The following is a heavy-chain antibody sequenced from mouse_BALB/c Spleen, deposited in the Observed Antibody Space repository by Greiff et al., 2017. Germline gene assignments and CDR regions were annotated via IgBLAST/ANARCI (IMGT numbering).Heavy chain of an antibody. V-gene: IGHV2-9*02. Sequence: QVQLKQSGPGLVAPSQSLSITCTVSGFSLTSYGVHWVRQPPGKGLEWLGVIWAGGSTNYNSALMSRLSISKDNSKSQVFLKMNSLQTDDTAMYYCAREGVVGPFDYWGQGTTLTVSS. CDR3: AREGVVGPFDY. J-gene: IGHJ2*01. D-gene: IGHD1-1*01. CDR1: GFSLTSYG. CDR2: IWAGGST.